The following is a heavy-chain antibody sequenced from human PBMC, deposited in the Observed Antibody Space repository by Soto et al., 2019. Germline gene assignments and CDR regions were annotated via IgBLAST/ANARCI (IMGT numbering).Heavy chain of an antibody. V-gene: IGHV5-51*03. CDR3: VGSYYYGSRSYYNVRAFDI. D-gene: IGHD3-10*01. Sequence: ELQLVQSEAEVKKRGHSLKISCKNSGYSLPSYCFGWVRQMPGKGLEWMGIICPGDSDTTYSPSFQGHVTISADRSIRTAYLQWRSLKASDTAMYYCVGSYYYGSRSYYNVRAFDIWGQGTTVTVSS. J-gene: IGHJ3*02. CDR1: GYSLPSYC. CDR2: ICPGDSDT.